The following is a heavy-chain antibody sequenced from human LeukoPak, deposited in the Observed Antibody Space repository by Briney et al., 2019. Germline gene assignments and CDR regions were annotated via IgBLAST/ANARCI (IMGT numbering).Heavy chain of an antibody. CDR2: IYYSGST. Sequence: PSETLSLTCTVSGGSISSYYWSWIRQPPGKGLEWIGYIYYSGSTNYNPSLKSRVTISVDTSKNQFSLELSSVTAADTAVYYCAVTYYDFWSGYFYFDYWGQGTLVTVSS. V-gene: IGHV4-59*01. D-gene: IGHD3-3*01. J-gene: IGHJ4*02. CDR1: GGSISSYY. CDR3: AVTYYDFWSGYFYFDY.